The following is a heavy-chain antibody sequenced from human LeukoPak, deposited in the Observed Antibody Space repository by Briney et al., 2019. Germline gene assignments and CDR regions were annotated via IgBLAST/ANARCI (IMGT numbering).Heavy chain of an antibody. D-gene: IGHD3-22*01. Sequence: ASVKVSCKASGGIFSSYAISWVRQAPGQGLEWMGGIIPIFGTANYAQKFQGRVTITADESTSTAYMELSSLRSEDTAVYYCARGFRSYDSSGYPRVDFDYWGQGTLVTVSS. CDR1: GGIFSSYA. CDR2: IIPIFGTA. J-gene: IGHJ4*02. CDR3: ARGFRSYDSSGYPRVDFDY. V-gene: IGHV1-69*13.